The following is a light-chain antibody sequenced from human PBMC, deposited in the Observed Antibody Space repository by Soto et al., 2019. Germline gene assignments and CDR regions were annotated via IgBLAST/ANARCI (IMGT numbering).Light chain of an antibody. V-gene: IGKV3-15*01. CDR3: QQYNSYSYT. CDR1: QSVRSN. Sequence: EIVMTQSPATLSVSQGDRVSLSCRPSQSVRSNSAWYQQKPGQAPRLLIYGASTRATGIPARFSGSGSGTEFTLTISSLQPDDFATYYCQQYNSYSYTFGQGTKVDIK. J-gene: IGKJ2*01. CDR2: GAS.